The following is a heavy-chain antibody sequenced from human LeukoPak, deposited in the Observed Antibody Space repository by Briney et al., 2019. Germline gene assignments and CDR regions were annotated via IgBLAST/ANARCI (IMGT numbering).Heavy chain of an antibody. Sequence: GGSLRLSCVASGFTFSSNWMHWVRQAPGKGLVWVSRINSDGSSTSYADSVKGRFTISRDNAKNTLYLRMNSLRAEDTAVYFCASPGATSKFDYWGQGTLVTVSS. CDR1: GFTFSSNW. D-gene: IGHD1-26*01. CDR3: ASPGATSKFDY. V-gene: IGHV3-74*01. CDR2: INSDGSST. J-gene: IGHJ4*02.